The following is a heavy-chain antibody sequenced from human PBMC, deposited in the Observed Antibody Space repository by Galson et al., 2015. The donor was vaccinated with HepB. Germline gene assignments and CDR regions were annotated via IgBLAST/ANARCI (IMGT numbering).Heavy chain of an antibody. Sequence: VKVSCKVSGYTLTELSLHWVRQAPGKGLEWMGGIDPEYGETIYAQKFQDRVTMTEDTSTDTAYMELSSLRSEDTAVYYCTTVSGRTAPWGQGTLVTVSS. J-gene: IGHJ5*02. CDR1: GYTLTELS. CDR2: IDPEYGET. CDR3: TTVSGRTAP. D-gene: IGHD4-17*01. V-gene: IGHV1-24*01.